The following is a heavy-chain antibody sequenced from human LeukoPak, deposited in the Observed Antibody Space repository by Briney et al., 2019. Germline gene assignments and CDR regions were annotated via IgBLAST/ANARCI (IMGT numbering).Heavy chain of an antibody. CDR1: EFTVSSNY. D-gene: IGHD3-22*01. V-gene: IGHV3-53*01. CDR3: SRGYYGDD. CDR2: IYSGGRT. Sequence: HSGGSLRLSCAASEFTVSSNYMSWVRQAPGKGLEWVSVIYSGGRTYYADSVKGRFTISRDNSKNTLYRQMNSLRAEDTAVYYCSRGYYGDDWGQGTQVTVSS. J-gene: IGHJ4*02.